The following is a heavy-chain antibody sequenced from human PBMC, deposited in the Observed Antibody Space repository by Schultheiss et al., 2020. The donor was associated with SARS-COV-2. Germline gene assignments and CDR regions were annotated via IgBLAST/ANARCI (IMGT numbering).Heavy chain of an antibody. CDR2: ISSSSSYT. CDR3: AREGYDILTGYAAFDI. CDR1: GFTFSDYY. D-gene: IGHD3-9*01. V-gene: IGHV3-11*06. J-gene: IGHJ3*02. Sequence: GGSLRLSCAASGFTFSDYYMSWIRQAPGKGLEWVSYISSSSSYTNYADSVKGRFTISRDNAKNSLYLQMNSLRAEDTAVYYCAREGYDILTGYAAFDIWGQGTMVTVSS.